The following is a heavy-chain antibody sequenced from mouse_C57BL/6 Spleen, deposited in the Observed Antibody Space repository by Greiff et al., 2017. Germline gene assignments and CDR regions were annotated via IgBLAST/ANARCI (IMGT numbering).Heavy chain of an antibody. CDR1: GYTFTSYW. CDR3: ARGNYGSQYLYYYAMDY. D-gene: IGHD1-1*01. CDR2: INPSNGGT. V-gene: IGHV1-53*01. J-gene: IGHJ4*01. Sequence: QVQLQQPGTELVKPGASVKLSCKASGYTFTSYWMHWVKQRPGQGLEWIGNINPSNGGTNYNEKFKSKATLTVDKSSSTAYMQLSSLTSEDSAVYYWARGNYGSQYLYYYAMDYRGQGTSVTVSS.